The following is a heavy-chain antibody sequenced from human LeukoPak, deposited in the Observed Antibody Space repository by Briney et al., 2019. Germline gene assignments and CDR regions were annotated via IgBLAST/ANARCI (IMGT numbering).Heavy chain of an antibody. CDR2: IKTKTDGGTT. CDR3: TTGMTKYSSGLDY. CDR1: GITVSTNY. V-gene: IGHV3-15*01. D-gene: IGHD6-19*01. Sequence: GGSLRLSCAASGITVSTNYMSWVRQAPGKGLEWVGRIKTKTDGGTTDYAAPVKGRFTISRDDSKNTLYLQMNSLKTEDTAVYYCTTGMTKYSSGLDYWGQGTLVTVSS. J-gene: IGHJ4*02.